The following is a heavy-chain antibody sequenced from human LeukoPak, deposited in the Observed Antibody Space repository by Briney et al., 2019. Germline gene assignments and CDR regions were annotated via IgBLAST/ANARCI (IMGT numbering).Heavy chain of an antibody. J-gene: IGHJ4*02. CDR2: ISGSGGRT. CDR3: AKGKGDSSGYYYSSFDY. D-gene: IGHD3-22*01. Sequence: GGXLRLSCAASGFTFSSYAMSWVRQAPGKGLEWVSAISGSGGRTYYADSVKGRFTISRENSKKTLYMQMKRLRAEDTAVYYCAKGKGDSSGYYYSSFDYWGQGTLVTVSS. V-gene: IGHV3-23*01. CDR1: GFTFSSYA.